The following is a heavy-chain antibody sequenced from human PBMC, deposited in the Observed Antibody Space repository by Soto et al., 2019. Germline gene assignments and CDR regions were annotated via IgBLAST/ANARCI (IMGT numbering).Heavy chain of an antibody. CDR3: AAGGGLPRYS. J-gene: IGHJ4*02. CDR1: GGSISSGGYS. Sequence: QLQLQESGSGLVKPSQTLSLTCAVSGGSISSGGYSWSWIWQPPGKGLEWIGYIYHSGSTYYNPSVKRRVTTSVARSKNQFSLKLSSVTAADTAVYYCAAGGGLPRYSWGQGTLVTVSS. CDR2: IYHSGST. D-gene: IGHD5-12*01. V-gene: IGHV4-30-2*01.